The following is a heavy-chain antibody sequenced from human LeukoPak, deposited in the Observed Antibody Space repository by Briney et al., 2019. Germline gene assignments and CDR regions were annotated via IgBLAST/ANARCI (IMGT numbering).Heavy chain of an antibody. CDR3: AGLVGRYSSGLYYYYFDY. D-gene: IGHD3-22*01. CDR1: GFTFSNAW. J-gene: IGHJ4*02. V-gene: IGHV4-4*02. CDR2: MYLSGTT. Sequence: GSLRLSCAASGFTFSNAWMNWVRQPPGKGLEWIGEMYLSGTTHSNPSVKSRVTISVDKPKNQFFLNLSSVTAADTAVYYCAGLVGRYSSGLYYYYFDYWGQGTLVTVSS.